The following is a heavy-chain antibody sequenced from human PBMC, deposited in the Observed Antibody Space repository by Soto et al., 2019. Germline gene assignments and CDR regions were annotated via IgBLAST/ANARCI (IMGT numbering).Heavy chain of an antibody. CDR1: GYTFTGYY. CDR3: ARLTLMGNAFDI. CDR2: INPNSGGT. D-gene: IGHD3-10*01. J-gene: IGHJ3*02. V-gene: IGHV1-2*04. Sequence: GASVKVSCKASGYTFTGYYMHWVRQAPGQGLEWMGWINPNSGGTNYAQKFKGWVTMTRDTSISTAYMELSRLRSDDTAVYYCARLTLMGNAFDIWGQGTMVTVSS.